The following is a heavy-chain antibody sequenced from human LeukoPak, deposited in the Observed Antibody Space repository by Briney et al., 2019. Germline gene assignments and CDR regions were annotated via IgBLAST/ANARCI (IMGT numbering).Heavy chain of an antibody. D-gene: IGHD2-15*01. Sequence: GGSLRLSCAASGFTFSTYAMTWVRQAPGKGLEWVSTISGSGGSTYFAASVKGRFTISRDNPRNTFYLEMNSLRVEDTAIYYCAKEIGYCSGGSCYSKEYFLHWGQGTLVIVSS. CDR2: ISGSGGST. V-gene: IGHV3-23*01. CDR3: AKEIGYCSGGSCYSKEYFLH. CDR1: GFTFSTYA. J-gene: IGHJ1*01.